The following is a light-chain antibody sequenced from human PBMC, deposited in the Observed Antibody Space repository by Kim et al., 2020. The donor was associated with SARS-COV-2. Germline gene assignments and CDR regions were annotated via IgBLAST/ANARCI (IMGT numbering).Light chain of an antibody. CDR3: QQYHNWPLT. Sequence: PPGERATPAGRASQSVSSTLAWYKQTPGQAPRLLIYAVSTRATGIPARFSGSGSGTEFTLTISSLQSEDFAVYYCQQYHNWPLTFGGGTKVDIK. CDR1: QSVSST. CDR2: AVS. V-gene: IGKV3-15*01. J-gene: IGKJ4*01.